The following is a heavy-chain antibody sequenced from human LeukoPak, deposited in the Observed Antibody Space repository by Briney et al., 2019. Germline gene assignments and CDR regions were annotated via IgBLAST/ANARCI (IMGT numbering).Heavy chain of an antibody. D-gene: IGHD4-17*01. V-gene: IGHV1-69*04. CDR2: IIPILGIA. Sequence: ASVKVSCKASGGTFSSYAISWVRQAPGQGLEWMGRIIPILGIANYAQKFQGRVTITADKSTSTAYMELSGLRSEDTAVYYCARDTVTTDADDYWGQGTLVTVSS. CDR3: ARDTVTTDADDY. J-gene: IGHJ4*02. CDR1: GGTFSSYA.